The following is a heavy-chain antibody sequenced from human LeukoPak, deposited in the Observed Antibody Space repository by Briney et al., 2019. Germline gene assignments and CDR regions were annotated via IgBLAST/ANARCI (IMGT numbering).Heavy chain of an antibody. V-gene: IGHV3-23*01. CDR3: AKVQEMDTSLAPFHY. CDR1: GFALCNYA. D-gene: IGHD5-24*01. J-gene: IGHJ4*02. Sequence: GSPRLSCAASGFALCNYATSCAPHVPEEGLEWGSAISGSGGNTYCADSVKGRFTISSDNSKNTLYLQVNSLRAADAAIYYCAKVQEMDTSLAPFHYWGQGTLVTVSS. CDR2: ISGSGGNT.